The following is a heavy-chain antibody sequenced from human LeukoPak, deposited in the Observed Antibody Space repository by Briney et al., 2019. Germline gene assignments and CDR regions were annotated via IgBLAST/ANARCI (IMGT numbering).Heavy chain of an antibody. J-gene: IGHJ6*02. CDR2: INAGNGNT. CDR3: ARERWHCRVNCYSVYYYALDV. V-gene: IGHV1-3*01. CDR1: GYTFTSYA. Sequence: GASVKVSCKASGYTFTSYAMHWVRQAPGQRLEWMGWINAGNGNTKYSQNFQGRVTVTSDTSAATVYVELNSLTSEDTAVYYCARERWHCRVNCYSVYYYALDVWGQGTTVTVSS. D-gene: IGHD2-15*01.